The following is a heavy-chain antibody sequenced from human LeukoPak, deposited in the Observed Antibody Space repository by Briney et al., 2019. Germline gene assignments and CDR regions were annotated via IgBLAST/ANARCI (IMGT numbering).Heavy chain of an antibody. D-gene: IGHD5-24*01. CDR1: GFTFSSYW. J-gene: IGHJ4*02. Sequence: PGGSLRLSCAASGFTFSSYWMSWVRQAPGKGLEWVANIKQDGSEKYYVDSVKGRFTISRDNAKNSLYLQMNSLRAEDTAVYYCARDRRWRRDGYNWYFDYWGRGTLVTVSS. V-gene: IGHV3-7*01. CDR2: IKQDGSEK. CDR3: ARDRRWRRDGYNWYFDY.